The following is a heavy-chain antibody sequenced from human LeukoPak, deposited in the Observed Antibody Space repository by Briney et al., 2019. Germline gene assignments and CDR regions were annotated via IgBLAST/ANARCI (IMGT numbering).Heavy chain of an antibody. J-gene: IGHJ4*02. D-gene: IGHD3-10*01. CDR3: AGGYYGSGSYYNHLDY. V-gene: IGHV3-53*01. CDR2: IFTGGGT. Sequence: GGSLRLSCAVSGFSVRTNFMSWVRQAPGKGLERVSVIFTGGGTDHADSVKGRFTISRDNSKNTLSLQMNSLRAEDTAVYYCAGGYYGSGSYYNHLDYWGQGTLVTVSS. CDR1: GFSVRTNF.